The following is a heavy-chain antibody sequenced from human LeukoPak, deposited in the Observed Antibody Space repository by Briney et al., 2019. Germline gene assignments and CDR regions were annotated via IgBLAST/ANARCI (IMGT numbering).Heavy chain of an antibody. CDR2: IDPSDSYT. CDR3: ARQPMYYYGSGSSTHSDDY. Sequence: GESLKISCKGSGYSFTSYWISWLRQMPGKGLEWMGRIDPSDSYTNYSPSFQGHVTISADKSISTAYLQWSSLKASDTAMYYCARQPMYYYGSGSSTHSDDYWGQGTLVTVSP. D-gene: IGHD3-10*01. V-gene: IGHV5-10-1*01. J-gene: IGHJ4*02. CDR1: GYSFTSYW.